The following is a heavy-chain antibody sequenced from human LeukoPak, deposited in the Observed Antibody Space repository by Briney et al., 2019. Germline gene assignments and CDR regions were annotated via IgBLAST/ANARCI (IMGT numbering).Heavy chain of an antibody. CDR1: GGSFSGYY. D-gene: IGHD3-22*01. J-gene: IGHJ6*02. CDR2: INHSGST. CDR3: ARAPRDYYDSSGYTYYYGMDV. Sequence: SETLSLTCAVYGGSFSGYYWSWIRQPPGKGLEWIGEINHSGSTNYNPSLKSRVTISVDTSKNQLSLKLSSVTAADTAVYYCARAPRDYYDSSGYTYYYGMDVWGQGTTVTVSS. V-gene: IGHV4-34*01.